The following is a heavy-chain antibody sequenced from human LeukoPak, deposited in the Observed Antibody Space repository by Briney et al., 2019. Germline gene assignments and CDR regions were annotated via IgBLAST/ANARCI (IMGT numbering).Heavy chain of an antibody. CDR1: GGSISSYY. J-gene: IGHJ4*02. V-gene: IGHV4-59*01. D-gene: IGHD5-24*01. Sequence: SSETLSLICTVSGGSISSYYWSWIRQPPGKGLEWIGYIYYSGSTNYNPSLKSRVTISVDTSKNQFSLKLSSVTAADTAVYYCARVGDGYNSWGQGTLVTVSS. CDR2: IYYSGST. CDR3: ARVGDGYNS.